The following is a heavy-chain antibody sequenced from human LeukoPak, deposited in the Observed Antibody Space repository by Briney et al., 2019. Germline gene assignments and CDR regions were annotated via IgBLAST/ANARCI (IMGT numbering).Heavy chain of an antibody. D-gene: IGHD3-3*01. J-gene: IGHJ6*03. CDR3: ARGRITIFGVVITYYYYYYMDV. CDR1: GGSITSDGYY. CDR2: TSYSGGT. V-gene: IGHV4-39*07. Sequence: SETLSLTCSVSGGSITSDGYYWGCIRLSPGKGLEWIGCTSYSGGTYYSPFFKGRVSISLDTSKNQFSLKLSSVTAADTAVYYCARGRITIFGVVITYYYYYYMDVWGKGTTVTVSS.